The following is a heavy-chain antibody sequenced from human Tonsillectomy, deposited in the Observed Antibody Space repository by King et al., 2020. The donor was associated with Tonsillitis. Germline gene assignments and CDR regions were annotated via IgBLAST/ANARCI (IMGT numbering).Heavy chain of an antibody. D-gene: IGHD3-22*01. V-gene: IGHV2-70*01. CDR2: IDWEDDE. CDR3: ARIGYYYDSSGVIDY. Sequence: TLKESGPALVKPTQTLTLTCTFSGFSLSTSGMCVSWIRQPPGKGLEWLALIDWEDDEYYNTSLKTRLTISKETSKNQVGLTMTNMDPVDTATYYCARIGYYYDSSGVIDYWGQGTLVTVSS. CDR1: GFSLSTSGMC. J-gene: IGHJ4*02.